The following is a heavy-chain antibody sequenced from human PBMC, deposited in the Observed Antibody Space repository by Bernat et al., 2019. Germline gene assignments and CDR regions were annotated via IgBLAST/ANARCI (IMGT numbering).Heavy chain of an antibody. J-gene: IGHJ1*01. Sequence: QVQLVQSGAEVKKPGASVKVSCKASGYTFTGYYMHWVRQAPGQGLEWMGRINPNSGGTNYAQKLQGRVTRTRDKSISTAYMELSRLRSDDTAVYYCAGGRTGYSSGYFQPWGQGTLVTVSS. V-gene: IGHV1-2*06. CDR1: GYTFTGYY. D-gene: IGHD6-19*01. CDR3: AGGRTGYSSGYFQP. CDR2: INPNSGGT.